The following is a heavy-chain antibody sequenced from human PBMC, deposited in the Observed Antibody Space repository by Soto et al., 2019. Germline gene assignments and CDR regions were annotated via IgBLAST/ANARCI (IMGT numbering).Heavy chain of an antibody. CDR1: GFTFSSNH. V-gene: IGHV3-13*01. CDR2: IGPAGDS. CDR3: ARLNVGVGSNSFDY. J-gene: IGHJ4*02. Sequence: DVHLVESRGGLVQPGGSLRLSCAVSGFTFSSNHLHWVRQGRGEGLEWVSGIGPAGDSYYSGSVKGRFIISRENAKNSFYLQMNNLRAEDTAVYFCARLNVGVGSNSFDYWGQGTLVTVSS. D-gene: IGHD1-26*01.